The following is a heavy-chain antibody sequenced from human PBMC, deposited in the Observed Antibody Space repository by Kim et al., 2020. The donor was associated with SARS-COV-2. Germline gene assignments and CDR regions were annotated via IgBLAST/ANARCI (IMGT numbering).Heavy chain of an antibody. J-gene: IGHJ6*02. CDR2: INSFGSST. V-gene: IGHV3-74*01. Sequence: GGSLRLSCAASGFSFSRFWMDWVRQAPGKGLVWVSRINSFGSSTAYADSVKGRFTISRDNAKNTLHLQVNSLRAEDTAVYYCAREGDGMDVWGPGTTVTVSS. CDR1: GFSFSRFW. CDR3: AREGDGMDV.